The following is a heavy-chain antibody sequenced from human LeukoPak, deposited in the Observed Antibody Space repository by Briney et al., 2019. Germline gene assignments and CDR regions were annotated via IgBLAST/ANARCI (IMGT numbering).Heavy chain of an antibody. J-gene: IGHJ4*02. Sequence: GGSLRLSCIGSGFPLSKYAMNWVRQAPGKGLEWVSLISTSGNTHYADSAKGRFVISRDNSKNTLYLQMNSLRAEDTAVYYCARNEAYYFDYWGQGTLVTVSS. CDR2: ISTSGNT. V-gene: IGHV3-66*02. CDR3: ARNEAYYFDY. CDR1: GFPLSKYA.